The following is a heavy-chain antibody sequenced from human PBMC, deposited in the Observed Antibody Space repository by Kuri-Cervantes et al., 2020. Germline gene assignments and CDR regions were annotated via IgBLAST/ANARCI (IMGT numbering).Heavy chain of an antibody. CDR2: IYPGDSDT. CDR3: ARWDSSSSGDYFDL. Sequence: GGSLRLSCKDSGYSFTNNWIGWVRQMPGKGLEWMGIIYPGDSDTRYSPSFQGQVTISADKSISTAYLQWSSLKASDTAMYYCARWDSSSSGDYFDLWGQGTLVTVSS. J-gene: IGHJ4*02. D-gene: IGHD6-6*01. V-gene: IGHV5-51*01. CDR1: GYSFTNNW.